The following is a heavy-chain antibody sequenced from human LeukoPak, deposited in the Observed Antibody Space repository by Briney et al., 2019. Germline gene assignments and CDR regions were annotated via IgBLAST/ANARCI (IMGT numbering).Heavy chain of an antibody. CDR1: GFTVSSNY. V-gene: IGHV3-53*04. J-gene: IGHJ4*02. Sequence: PGGSLRLSCAASGFTVSSNYMSWVRQAPGKGLEWVSVIYSGSSTYYADSVKGRFTISRHNSKNTLYLQMNSLRAEDTAVYYCARSPHDCSGGSCYLEWGQGTLVTVSS. CDR2: IYSGSST. D-gene: IGHD2-15*01. CDR3: ARSPHDCSGGSCYLE.